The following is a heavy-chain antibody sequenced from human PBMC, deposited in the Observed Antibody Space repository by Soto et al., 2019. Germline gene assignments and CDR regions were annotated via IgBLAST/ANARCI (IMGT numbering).Heavy chain of an antibody. V-gene: IGHV3-23*01. CDR3: AKDPLFGSGSYYQN. J-gene: IGHJ4*02. Sequence: GGSLRLSCAASGFTFGSYAMSWVRQAPGKGLEWVSAISGSGGSTYYADSVKGRFTISRDNSKNTLYLQMNSLRAEDTAVYYCAKDPLFGSGSYYQNWGQGPLVTVSS. CDR2: ISGSGGST. CDR1: GFTFGSYA. D-gene: IGHD3-10*01.